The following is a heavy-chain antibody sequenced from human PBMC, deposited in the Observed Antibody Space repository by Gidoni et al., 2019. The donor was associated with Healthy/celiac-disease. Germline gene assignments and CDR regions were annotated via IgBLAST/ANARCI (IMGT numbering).Heavy chain of an antibody. CDR2: ISSSSSYI. Sequence: EVQLVESGGGLVKPGGSLRLSCAASGFTFSSYSMNWVRQAPGKGLEWVSSISSSSSYIYYADSVKGRFTISRDNAKNSLYLQMNSLRAEDTAVYYCARDFPTRGGFDYWGQGTLVTVSS. CDR3: ARDFPTRGGFDY. V-gene: IGHV3-21*01. D-gene: IGHD3-16*01. J-gene: IGHJ4*02. CDR1: GFTFSSYS.